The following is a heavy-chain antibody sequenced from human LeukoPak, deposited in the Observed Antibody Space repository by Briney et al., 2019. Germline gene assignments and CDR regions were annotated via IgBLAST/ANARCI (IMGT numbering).Heavy chain of an antibody. D-gene: IGHD6-6*01. V-gene: IGHV3-30-3*01. CDR2: ISYDGSNK. J-gene: IGHJ4*02. CDR1: GFTFRSYA. CDR3: ARDLSAARSPDY. Sequence: GGSLRLSCAASGFTFRSYAMHWVRQAPGKGLEWVAVISYDGSNKYYADSVKGRFTMSRDNSKNALYLQMNSLRAEDTAVYYCARDLSAARSPDYWGQGTLVTVSS.